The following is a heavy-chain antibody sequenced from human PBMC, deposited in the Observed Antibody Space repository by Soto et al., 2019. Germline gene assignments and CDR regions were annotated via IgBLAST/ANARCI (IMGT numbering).Heavy chain of an antibody. CDR1: GFTFDSFA. J-gene: IGHJ4*02. V-gene: IGHV3-23*01. CDR3: AEATNDWAYVLDY. D-gene: IGHD3-9*01. Sequence: GGSLRLSCSASGFTFDSFAMTWVRQAPGKGLEWVSALSGVGDATNYADSVKGRFTISRDNSKSTLYLQINSLRPEDPAVYYSAEATNDWAYVLDYWGQGTPVTVSS. CDR2: LSGVGDAT.